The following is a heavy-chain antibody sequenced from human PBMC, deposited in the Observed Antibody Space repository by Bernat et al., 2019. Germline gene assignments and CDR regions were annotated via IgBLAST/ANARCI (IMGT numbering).Heavy chain of an antibody. CDR3: AKDRFYYDSSSLDY. D-gene: IGHD3-22*01. CDR1: GFTFSSYG. CDR2: ISYDGSNK. J-gene: IGHJ4*02. Sequence: QVQLVESGGGVVQPGRSLRLSCAASGFTFSSYGMHWVRQAPGKGLGWVAVISYDGSNKYYADSVKGRFTISRDNSKNTLYLQMNSLRAEDTAVYYCAKDRFYYDSSSLDYWGQGTLVTVSS. V-gene: IGHV3-30*18.